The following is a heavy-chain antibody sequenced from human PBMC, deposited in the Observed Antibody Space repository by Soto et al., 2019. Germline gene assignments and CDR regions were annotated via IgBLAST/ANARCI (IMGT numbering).Heavy chain of an antibody. V-gene: IGHV3-72*01. D-gene: IGHD6-19*01. CDR3: AAAVAGTDYYGMDV. J-gene: IGHJ6*02. Sequence: EVQLVESGGGLVQPGGSLRLSCAPSGFTFSDHYMDWVRQAPWKGLEWVGRSRKKVYSYTTEYAASVKGRFTVSRDESKNSLYLQMNSLKTEDTALSYCAAAVAGTDYYGMDVWGQGTTVTVSS. CDR2: SRKKVYSYTT. CDR1: GFTFSDHY.